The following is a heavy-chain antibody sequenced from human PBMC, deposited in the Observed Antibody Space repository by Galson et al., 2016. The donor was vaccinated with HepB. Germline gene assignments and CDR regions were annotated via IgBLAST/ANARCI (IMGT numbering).Heavy chain of an antibody. CDR3: ARVITITTTWHMDV. Sequence: LRLSCAASGFTFSTYWMSWLRQAPGKGLEWVANINEDGSETSYPLTVKGRFTISKDVAKRSLFLQMDSLRADDTAVYYCARVITITTTWHMDVWGQGTTVIVAS. D-gene: IGHD5-24*01. J-gene: IGHJ6*02. CDR1: GFTFSTYW. CDR2: INEDGSET. V-gene: IGHV3-7*01.